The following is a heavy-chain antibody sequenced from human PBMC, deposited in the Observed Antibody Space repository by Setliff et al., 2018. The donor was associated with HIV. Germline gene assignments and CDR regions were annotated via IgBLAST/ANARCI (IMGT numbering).Heavy chain of an antibody. D-gene: IGHD3-10*01. CDR2: IIPILGIA. CDR3: ARQNRYYYGSGSFHNWFDP. J-gene: IGHJ5*02. Sequence: SVKVSCKASGGTFSSYAISGVRQAPGQGLEWMGGIIPILGIANYAQKFQGRVTITADKSTSTAYMELSSLRSEDTAVYYCARQNRYYYGSGSFHNWFDPWGQGTRVTLSS. CDR1: GGTFSSYA. V-gene: IGHV1-69*10.